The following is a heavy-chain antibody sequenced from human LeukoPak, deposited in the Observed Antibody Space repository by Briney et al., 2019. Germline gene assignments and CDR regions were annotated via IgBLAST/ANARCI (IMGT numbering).Heavy chain of an antibody. CDR2: ISYDGSNK. V-gene: IGHV3-30-3*01. J-gene: IGHJ4*02. CDR1: GFTFSSYA. CDR3: AKGLYVPAALYYFDY. Sequence: GGSLRLSCAASGFTFSSYAMHWVRQAPGKGLEWVAVISYDGSNKYYADSVKGRFTISRDKSKNTLYLQMNSLRAEDTAVYYCAKGLYVPAALYYFDYWGQGTLVTVSS. D-gene: IGHD2-2*01.